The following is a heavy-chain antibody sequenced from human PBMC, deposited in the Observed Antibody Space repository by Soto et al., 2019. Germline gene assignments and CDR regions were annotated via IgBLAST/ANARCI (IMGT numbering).Heavy chain of an antibody. Sequence: SVKVSCKASGGPFSSYALSWVRQAPGPGLEWIGGIIPIFGTANYAQKFQGRVTITADESTSTAYMELSSLRSEDTAVYYCASSTSSGTGSAYYYYGMDVWGQGTTVTVSS. J-gene: IGHJ6*02. CDR1: GGPFSSYA. V-gene: IGHV1-69*13. CDR3: ASSTSSGTGSAYYYYGMDV. CDR2: IIPIFGTA. D-gene: IGHD2-2*01.